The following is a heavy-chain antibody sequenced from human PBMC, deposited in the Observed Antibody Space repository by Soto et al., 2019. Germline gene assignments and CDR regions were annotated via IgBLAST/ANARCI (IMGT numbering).Heavy chain of an antibody. V-gene: IGHV3-33*01. CDR2: IWYDGSNK. CDR3: ARARGPEEHAYYMDV. D-gene: IGHD1-26*01. CDR1: GFTFSSYG. J-gene: IGHJ6*03. Sequence: GGSLRLSCAASGFTFSSYGMHWVHQAPGKGLEWVAVIWYDGSNKYYADSVKGRFTISRDNSKNTLYLQMNSLRAEDTAVYYCARARGPEEHAYYMDVWGKGTTVTVSS.